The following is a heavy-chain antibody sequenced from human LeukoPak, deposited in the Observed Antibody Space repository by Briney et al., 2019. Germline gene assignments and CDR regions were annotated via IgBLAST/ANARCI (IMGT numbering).Heavy chain of an antibody. Sequence: ASVKVSCKASGGTFSSYAISWVRQAPGQGLEWMGGIIPIFGTANYAQKFQGRVTITADESTSTAYMELSSLRSEDTAVYYCARLGYCSGGSCYSLDSWGQGTLVTVSS. CDR1: GGTFSSYA. CDR3: ARLGYCSGGSCYSLDS. V-gene: IGHV1-69*13. D-gene: IGHD2-15*01. J-gene: IGHJ4*02. CDR2: IIPIFGTA.